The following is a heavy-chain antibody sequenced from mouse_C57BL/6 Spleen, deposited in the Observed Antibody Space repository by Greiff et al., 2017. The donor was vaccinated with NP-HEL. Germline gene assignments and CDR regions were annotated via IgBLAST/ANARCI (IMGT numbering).Heavy chain of an antibody. CDR2: IWSGGST. CDR3: ARNPITTVVATGAMDY. Sequence: VQLVESGPGLVQPSQSLSITCTVSGFSLTSYGVHWVRQSPGKGLEWLGVIWSGGSTDYNAAFISRLSISKDNSKSQVFFKMNSLQADDTAIYYCARNPITTVVATGAMDYWGQGTSVTVSS. CDR1: GFSLTSYG. D-gene: IGHD1-1*01. J-gene: IGHJ4*01. V-gene: IGHV2-2*01.